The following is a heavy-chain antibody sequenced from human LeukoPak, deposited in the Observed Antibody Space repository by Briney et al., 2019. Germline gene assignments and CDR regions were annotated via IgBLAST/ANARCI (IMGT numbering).Heavy chain of an antibody. CDR3: ARGSCSSTSCRVCNGFVT. V-gene: IGHV1-2*02. CDR2: INPNSGGT. J-gene: IGHJ5*02. Sequence: ASVKVSCKASGYTFTGYYMHWVRQAPGQGLEWMGWINPNSGGTNYAQKFQGRVTMTRDTSMSTAYMELSRLRSDDTAVYYCARGSCSSTSCRVCNGFVTWGQETQVTVS. D-gene: IGHD2-2*01. CDR1: GYTFTGYY.